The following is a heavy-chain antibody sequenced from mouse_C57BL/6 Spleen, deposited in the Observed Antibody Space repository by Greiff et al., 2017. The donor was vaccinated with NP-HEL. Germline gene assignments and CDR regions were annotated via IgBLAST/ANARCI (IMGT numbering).Heavy chain of an antibody. CDR1: GYAFSSYW. CDR3: ARSITTVEVFAY. D-gene: IGHD1-1*01. CDR2: IYPGDGDT. J-gene: IGHJ3*01. Sequence: VQLQQSGAELVKPGASVKISCKASGYAFSSYWMNWVKQRPGKGLEWIGQIYPGDGDTNYNGKFKGKATLTADKSSSTAYMQLSSLTSEDSAVYFCARSITTVEVFAYWGQGTLVTVSA. V-gene: IGHV1-80*01.